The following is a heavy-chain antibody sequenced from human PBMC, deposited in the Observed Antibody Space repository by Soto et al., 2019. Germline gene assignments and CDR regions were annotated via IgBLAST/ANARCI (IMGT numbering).Heavy chain of an antibody. J-gene: IGHJ6*02. CDR2: IIPIFGTA. Sequence: VQLVQSGAEVKKPGSSVKVSCKASGGTFSSYAISWVRQAPGQGLEWMGGIIPIFGTANYAQKFQGRVTITADESTSTAYMELSSLRSEDTAVYYCARAGATVTTNYYYYGMDVWGQGTTVTVSS. V-gene: IGHV1-69*01. CDR3: ARAGATVTTNYYYYGMDV. D-gene: IGHD4-17*01. CDR1: GGTFSSYA.